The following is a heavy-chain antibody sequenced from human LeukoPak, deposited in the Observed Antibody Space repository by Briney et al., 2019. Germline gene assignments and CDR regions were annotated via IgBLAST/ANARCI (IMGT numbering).Heavy chain of an antibody. D-gene: IGHD6-13*01. CDR2: IYHSGST. CDR1: GGSISSGGYS. Sequence: SETLSLTCAVSGGSISSGGYSWSWIRQPPGKGLEWIGYIYHSGSTYYNPSLKSRVTISVDRSKNQFSLKLSSVTAADTAVYYCARRRAAARNWFDPWGQGTLVTVSS. J-gene: IGHJ5*02. V-gene: IGHV4-30-2*01. CDR3: ARRRAAARNWFDP.